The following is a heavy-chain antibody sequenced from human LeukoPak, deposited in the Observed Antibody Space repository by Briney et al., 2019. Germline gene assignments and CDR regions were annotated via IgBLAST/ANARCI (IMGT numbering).Heavy chain of an antibody. D-gene: IGHD5-18*01. CDR2: IIPLFGTT. CDR3: ARGRYSFGPYFYMDV. J-gene: IGHJ6*03. CDR1: GGTVNNFG. V-gene: IGHV1-69*06. Sequence: EASVKVSCKASGGTVNNFGISWVRQAPGQGLEWMGGIIPLFGTTNYAQNFQGRVTITADKSTSTAYMELNSLRSEDTAVYYCARGRYSFGPYFYMDVWGKGTTVTVSS.